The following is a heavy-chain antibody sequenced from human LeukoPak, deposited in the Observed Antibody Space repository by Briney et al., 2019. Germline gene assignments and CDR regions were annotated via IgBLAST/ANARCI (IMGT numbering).Heavy chain of an antibody. V-gene: IGHV1-69*05. D-gene: IGHD3-9*01. CDR3: ARDGMTGYIPFYYYYGMDV. CDR1: GGTFSSYA. Sequence: SVKVSCKASGGTFSSYAISWVRQAPGQGLEWMGGIIPIFGTANYAQKFQGWVTMTRDTSISTAYMELSRLRSDDTAVYYCARDGMTGYIPFYYYYGMDVWGQGTTVTVSS. CDR2: IIPIFGTA. J-gene: IGHJ6*02.